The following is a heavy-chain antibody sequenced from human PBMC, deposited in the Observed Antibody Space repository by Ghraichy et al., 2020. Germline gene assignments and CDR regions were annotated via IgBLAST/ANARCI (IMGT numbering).Heavy chain of an antibody. J-gene: IGHJ4*02. Sequence: GGSLRLSCAASGFTFGFTFSSSTMIWVRQAPGKGLEWVSGIGGSGGGTYYADSVKGKFTISRDNSKNTVYLQMNSLRAEDTAIYYCAREGKNFDCWGQGTLVTVSS. V-gene: IGHV3-23*01. CDR2: IGGSGGGT. D-gene: IGHD2/OR15-2a*01. CDR3: AREGKNFDC. CDR1: GFTFGFTFSSST.